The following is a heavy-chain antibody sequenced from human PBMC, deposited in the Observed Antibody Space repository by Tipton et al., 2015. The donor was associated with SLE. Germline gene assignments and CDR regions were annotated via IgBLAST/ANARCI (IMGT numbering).Heavy chain of an antibody. Sequence: QLVQSGPEVKKPGASVKVSCKASGYTFTSYYMHWVRQAPGQGLEWMGIINPSGGSTSYAQKFQGRVTMTRDTSASTVYMELSSLRSEDTAVYYCARGYGYSYGLLYYFDYWGQGTLVTVSS. V-gene: IGHV1-46*01. CDR1: GYTFTSYY. CDR3: ARGYGYSYGLLYYFDY. CDR2: INPSGGST. D-gene: IGHD5-18*01. J-gene: IGHJ4*02.